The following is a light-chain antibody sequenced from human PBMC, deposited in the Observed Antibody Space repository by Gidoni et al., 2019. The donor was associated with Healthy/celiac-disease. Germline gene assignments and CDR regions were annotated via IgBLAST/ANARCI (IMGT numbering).Light chain of an antibody. Sequence: AIRITQSPSSLSASTGDSVTITCLASQGISSYLTWYQQKPGKAPKLLIYAASILQSGVPSRFSGSGSGTDFTLTISCLQSEDFATYYCQQYYSYPPSFGGGTKVEIK. CDR3: QQYYSYPPS. CDR1: QGISSY. J-gene: IGKJ4*01. V-gene: IGKV1-8*01. CDR2: AAS.